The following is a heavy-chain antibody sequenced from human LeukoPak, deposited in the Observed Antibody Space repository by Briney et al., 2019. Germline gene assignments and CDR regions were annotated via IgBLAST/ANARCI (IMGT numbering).Heavy chain of an antibody. Sequence: PGGSLRLSCAASGFTFSSYWMSWVRQAPGKGLEWVANIKQDGSEKYYVDSVKGRFTISRDNAKNSLYLQMNSLRAEDTAVYYCAKSTTKAHYYDSSGYPYWGQGTLVTVSS. J-gene: IGHJ4*02. CDR3: AKSTTKAHYYDSSGYPY. CDR2: IKQDGSEK. V-gene: IGHV3-7*05. CDR1: GFTFSSYW. D-gene: IGHD3-22*01.